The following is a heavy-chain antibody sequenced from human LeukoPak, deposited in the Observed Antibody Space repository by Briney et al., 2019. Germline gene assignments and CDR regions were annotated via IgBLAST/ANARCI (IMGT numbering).Heavy chain of an antibody. V-gene: IGHV1-8*03. Sequence: ASVKVSCKASGYTFTSYDINWVRQATGQGLEWMGWMNPNSGNTGYAQKFQGRVTFTRNTSISTAYMELSSLRSEDTAVYYCARGVPVRRFLLYCSGGSCYSHYMDVWGKGTTVTVSS. D-gene: IGHD2-15*01. J-gene: IGHJ6*03. CDR2: MNPNSGNT. CDR3: ARGVPVRRFLLYCSGGSCYSHYMDV. CDR1: GYTFTSYD.